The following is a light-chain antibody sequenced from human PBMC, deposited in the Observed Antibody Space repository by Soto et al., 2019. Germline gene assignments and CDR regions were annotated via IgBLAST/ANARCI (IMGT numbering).Light chain of an antibody. J-gene: IGKJ4*01. CDR1: QDINNN. CDR2: SAS. Sequence: AIQMTQSPSSLSASVGDRVTLTCRTSQDINNNLGWYQQKPGKAPELLIYSASSLQSGVPSRFSGSGSGTDFTLTISSLQPEDFATYYCLQDYNYPLTFGGGTKVEIK. CDR3: LQDYNYPLT. V-gene: IGKV1-6*01.